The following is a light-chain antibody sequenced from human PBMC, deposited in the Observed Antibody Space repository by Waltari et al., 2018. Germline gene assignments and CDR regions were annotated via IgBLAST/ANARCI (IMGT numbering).Light chain of an antibody. CDR2: GAS. CDR3: QHYVRLPAT. J-gene: IGKJ1*01. Sequence: IVWQQSPGTLSLSPGDRAILPCRASHSFSRPLAWYQQKPGQAPKLLIYGASTRATGIPDRFTGSGSGTDFSLTISSLEPEDFAIYFCQHYVRLPATFGQGTKVEIK. V-gene: IGKV3-20*01. CDR1: HSFSRP.